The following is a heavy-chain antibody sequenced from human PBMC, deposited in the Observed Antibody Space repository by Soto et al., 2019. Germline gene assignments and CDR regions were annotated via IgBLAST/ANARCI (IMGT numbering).Heavy chain of an antibody. D-gene: IGHD5-18*01. CDR3: ARDEVDTDLHYGMDV. J-gene: IGHJ6*02. CDR2: IIPIFGTA. V-gene: IGHV1-69*12. CDR1: GGTFSSYA. Sequence: QVQLVQSGAEVKKPGSSVKVSCKASGGTFSSYAISWVRQAPGQGLEWMGGIIPIFGTANYAQKFQGRVTITADDSTSTAYMELSSLRSEATAVYYGARDEVDTDLHYGMDVWGQGTTVTVS.